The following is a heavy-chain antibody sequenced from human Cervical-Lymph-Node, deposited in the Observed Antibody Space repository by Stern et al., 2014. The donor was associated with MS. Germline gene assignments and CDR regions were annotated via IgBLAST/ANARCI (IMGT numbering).Heavy chain of an antibody. J-gene: IGHJ4*02. Sequence: QVQLVQSGAEVKKPGSSAKVSCKASEATSSSYAICWVRQAPVNGLQGLGGIIPIFGTANYAQKFQGRVTITADESTSTAYMELSSLRSEDTAVYYCARAASYGSTRGDYWGQGTLVTVSS. V-gene: IGHV1-69*01. CDR2: IIPIFGTA. CDR3: ARAASYGSTRGDY. D-gene: IGHD3-10*01. CDR1: EATSSSYA.